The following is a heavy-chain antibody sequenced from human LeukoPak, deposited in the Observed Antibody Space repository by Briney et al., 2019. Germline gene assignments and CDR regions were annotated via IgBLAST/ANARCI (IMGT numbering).Heavy chain of an antibody. J-gene: IGHJ4*02. D-gene: IGHD1-1*01. Sequence: GGSLRLSCAASGFTFSTYAMSWVRQAPGKGLEWVSGIGGSGGTTYYADSVKGRFTVSRDNSKNTLYLQMNSLRAEDTALYYCAKIPTTGYHAPYFDYWGQGTLLTVSS. CDR1: GFTFSTYA. CDR2: IGGSGGTT. V-gene: IGHV3-23*01. CDR3: AKIPTTGYHAPYFDY.